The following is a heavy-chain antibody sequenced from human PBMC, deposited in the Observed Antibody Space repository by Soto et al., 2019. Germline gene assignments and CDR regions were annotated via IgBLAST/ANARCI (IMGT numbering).Heavy chain of an antibody. D-gene: IGHD6-13*01. V-gene: IGHV3-23*01. Sequence: PGGSLRLSSAASGFTFGNYAMTWVRQAPEKGPEWVSAISGRGDSTFYGDSVKGRFTISRDNSRNTLYLQMNSLRAEDTAVYYSAKGGPYSSSWHWLPSYWGQGTLVTVSS. J-gene: IGHJ4*02. CDR2: ISGRGDST. CDR1: GFTFGNYA. CDR3: AKGGPYSSSWHWLPSY.